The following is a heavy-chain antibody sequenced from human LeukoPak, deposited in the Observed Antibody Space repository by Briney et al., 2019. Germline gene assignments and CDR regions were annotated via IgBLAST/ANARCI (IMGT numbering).Heavy chain of an antibody. V-gene: IGHV3-53*04. J-gene: IGHJ4*02. CDR1: GFSVGSNY. Sequence: QPGGSLRLSCAASGFSVGSNYMTWVRQAPGRGLECVSVIYSGGSTYYADSVKGRFTIPRHNTKNTLYLQMNSLRAEDTAVYYCSSSSPTSYTDYWGQGTLVTVSS. CDR3: SSSSPTSYTDY. D-gene: IGHD6-13*01. CDR2: IYSGGST.